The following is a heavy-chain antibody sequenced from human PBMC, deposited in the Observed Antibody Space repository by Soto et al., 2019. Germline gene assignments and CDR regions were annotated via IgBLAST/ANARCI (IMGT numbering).Heavy chain of an antibody. CDR1: GFTVSSNY. CDR3: AKVQSKSKGFDP. Sequence: VQLVETGGGLIQPGGSLRLSCAASGFTVSSNYMSWVRQAPGKGLEWVSVISGSGGSTYYADSVKGRFTISRDNSKNTLYLQMNSLRAEDTAVYYCAKVQSKSKGFDPWGQGTLVTVSS. CDR2: ISGSGGST. D-gene: IGHD4-4*01. V-gene: IGHV3-53*02. J-gene: IGHJ5*02.